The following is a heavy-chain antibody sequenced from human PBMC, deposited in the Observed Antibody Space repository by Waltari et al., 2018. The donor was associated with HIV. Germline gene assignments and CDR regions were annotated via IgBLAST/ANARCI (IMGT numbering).Heavy chain of an antibody. J-gene: IGHJ4*02. CDR2: INPNSGNT. Sequence: QVQLLQSGPEVRKPGASVKVSCRASGYNFTGYYMHWVRQAPGQGFEWMGWINPNSGNTHLAQKFKGKVTMTRVTSIRTAYLEMRRLKSDDTAIYYCARDGVGDAAFDYWGQGTLVTVS. CDR3: ARDGVGDAAFDY. V-gene: IGHV1-2*02. D-gene: IGHD1-26*01. CDR1: GYNFTGYY.